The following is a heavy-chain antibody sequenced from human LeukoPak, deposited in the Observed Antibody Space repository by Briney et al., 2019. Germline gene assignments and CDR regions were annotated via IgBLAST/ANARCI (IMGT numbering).Heavy chain of an antibody. CDR2: IGTAGDT. CDR3: ARVAPYRGAYAFDI. CDR1: GFTFSSYD. V-gene: IGHV3-13*01. D-gene: IGHD3-16*01. Sequence: GGSLRLSCAASGFTFSSYDMHWVRQATGKGLEWVSAIGTAGDTYCPGSVKGRFTISRENAKNSLYLQMNSLRAGDTAVYYCARVAPYRGAYAFDIWGQGTMVTVSS. J-gene: IGHJ3*02.